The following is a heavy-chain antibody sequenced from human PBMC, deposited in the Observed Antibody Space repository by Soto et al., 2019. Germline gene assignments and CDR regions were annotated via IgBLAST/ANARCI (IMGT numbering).Heavy chain of an antibody. Sequence: PPGGSLRLSCTASGFTFGDYAMSWVRQAPGEGLEWVGFIRSQVFGGTAEHAASVKGRFTISRDDSKGIAYLQMNSLKTEDTAVYFCTRAGCGGDCYLPRFYDYWGQGSLVTVSS. CDR2: IRSQVFGGTA. V-gene: IGHV3-49*04. J-gene: IGHJ4*02. D-gene: IGHD2-21*02. CDR1: GFTFGDYA. CDR3: TRAGCGGDCYLPRFYDY.